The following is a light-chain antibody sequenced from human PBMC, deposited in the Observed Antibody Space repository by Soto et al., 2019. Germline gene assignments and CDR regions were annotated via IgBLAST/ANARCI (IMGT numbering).Light chain of an antibody. CDR1: GSDVGGYNY. V-gene: IGLV2-8*01. J-gene: IGLJ1*01. CDR3: SSYGGYNNVV. CDR2: EVN. Sequence: QSVLTQPPSASGSPGQSVTISCTGAGSDVGGYNYVSWFQQHPGKAPKLIIHEVNQRPSGVPDRFSGSKSGNTASLTVSGLQAGDEGTYYCSSYGGYNNVVFGTGTKVTVL.